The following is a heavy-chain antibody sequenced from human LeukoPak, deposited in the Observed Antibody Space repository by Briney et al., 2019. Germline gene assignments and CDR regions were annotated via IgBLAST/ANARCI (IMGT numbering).Heavy chain of an antibody. CDR3: ARRGYSGYQYYYYYYMDV. J-gene: IGHJ6*03. D-gene: IGHD5-12*01. CDR1: GGTFSNYG. V-gene: IGHV1-69*06. Sequence: ASVKVSCKASGGTFSNYGITWVRQAPGQGLEWMRGIVPLFDTANYAQKFQGRVTITADKSTSTAYMELRSLRSDDTAVYYCARRGYSGYQYYYYYYMDVWGKGTTVTVSS. CDR2: IVPLFDTA.